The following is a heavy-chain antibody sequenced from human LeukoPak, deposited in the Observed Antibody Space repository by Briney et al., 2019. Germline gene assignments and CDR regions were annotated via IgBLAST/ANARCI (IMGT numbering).Heavy chain of an antibody. V-gene: IGHV4-59*01. CDR3: ARDSPVYRLYGEYAIDAFDI. CDR2: IYYSGST. CDR1: GGSISSYY. J-gene: IGHJ3*02. D-gene: IGHD4-17*01. Sequence: SETLSLTCTVSGGSISSYYWSWIRQPPGEGLEWIGYIYYSGSTNYNPSLKSRVTISVDTSKNQFSLKLSSVTAADTAVYYCARDSPVYRLYGEYAIDAFDIWGQGTMVTVSS.